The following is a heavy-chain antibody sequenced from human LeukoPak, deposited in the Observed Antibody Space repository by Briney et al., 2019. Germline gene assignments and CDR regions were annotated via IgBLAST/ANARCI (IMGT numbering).Heavy chain of an antibody. CDR3: ARDKGGYYYGLGAFDI. V-gene: IGHV3-11*01. J-gene: IGHJ3*02. CDR2: ISSSGSTI. D-gene: IGHD3-22*01. CDR1: GFTFSDYY. Sequence: GGSLRLSCAASGFTFSDYYMSWIRHAPGEGLEWVSYISSSGSTIYYADSVKGRFTISRDNAKNSLYLQMNSLRAEDTAVYYCARDKGGYYYGLGAFDIWGQGTMVTVSS.